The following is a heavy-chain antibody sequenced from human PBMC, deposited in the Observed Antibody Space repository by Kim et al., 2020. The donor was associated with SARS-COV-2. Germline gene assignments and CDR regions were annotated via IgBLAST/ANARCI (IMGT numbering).Heavy chain of an antibody. CDR2: IWSDGV. V-gene: IGHV3-33*01. D-gene: IGHD2-2*02. J-gene: IGHJ3*02. Sequence: GGSLRLSCEASGFSFTTCGIHWVRQAPGKGLEWVATIWSDGVYADSVKGRFTIFRDNSKNTVYLQMNSLRAEDTALYYCVRASPIPGPGGSFDIWGQGTIVTVSS. CDR1: GFSFTTCG. CDR3: VRASPIPGPGGSFDI.